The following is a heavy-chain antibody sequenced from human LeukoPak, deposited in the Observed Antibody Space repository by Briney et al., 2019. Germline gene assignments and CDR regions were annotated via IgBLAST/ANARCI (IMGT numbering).Heavy chain of an antibody. CDR3: ARGYDFWSGYYVDY. CDR2: IYYSGST. J-gene: IGHJ4*02. CDR1: GGSISSSSNY. Sequence: PSETLSLTCTVSGGSISSSSNYWGWIRQPPGKGLEWIGYIYYSGSTNYNPSLKSRVTISVDTSKNQFSLKLSSVTAADTAVYYCARGYDFWSGYYVDYWGQGTLVTVSS. V-gene: IGHV4-61*05. D-gene: IGHD3-3*01.